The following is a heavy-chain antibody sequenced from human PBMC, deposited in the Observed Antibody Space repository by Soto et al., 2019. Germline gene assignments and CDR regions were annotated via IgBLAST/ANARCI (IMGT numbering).Heavy chain of an antibody. D-gene: IGHD3-9*01. V-gene: IGHV3-23*01. J-gene: IGHJ4*02. Sequence: EVQVLESGGGLVQPGGSLRLSCSASGFTFSNYGMTWVRQAPGKGLEWVSSISASGTSTYDADSVKGRFTISRDNSKNTLFLQMNSLRAEDTDVYYCAKRTNTAYYPLDYWGQGTLVTVSS. CDR2: ISASGTST. CDR1: GFTFSNYG. CDR3: AKRTNTAYYPLDY.